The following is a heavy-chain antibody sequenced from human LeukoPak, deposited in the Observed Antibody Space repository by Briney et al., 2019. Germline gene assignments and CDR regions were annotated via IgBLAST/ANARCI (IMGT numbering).Heavy chain of an antibody. Sequence: PGGSLRLSCAASGFTFSSYAMSWVRQAPGKGLEWVSTITGRGTGTYYADSVKGRFTISRDNSKNTLYLQMNSLRAEDTAVYYCARDRVGATDYFDYWGQGTLVTVSS. J-gene: IGHJ4*02. V-gene: IGHV3-23*01. CDR3: ARDRVGATDYFDY. CDR1: GFTFSSYA. CDR2: ITGRGTGT. D-gene: IGHD1-26*01.